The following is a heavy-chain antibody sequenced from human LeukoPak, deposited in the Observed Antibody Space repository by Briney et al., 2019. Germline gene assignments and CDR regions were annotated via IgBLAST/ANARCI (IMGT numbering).Heavy chain of an antibody. CDR2: MYPGDSDT. Sequence: GESLKISCKGSGYSFSSHWIGWVRQMPGKGLEWMGIMYPGDSDTRYSPSFQGQVTISADKSISTAYLQWSRLKASDTAMYYCARQSPYSSNWYGDYWGQGTLVTVSS. CDR1: GYSFSSHW. J-gene: IGHJ4*02. V-gene: IGHV5-51*01. CDR3: ARQSPYSSNWYGDY. D-gene: IGHD6-13*01.